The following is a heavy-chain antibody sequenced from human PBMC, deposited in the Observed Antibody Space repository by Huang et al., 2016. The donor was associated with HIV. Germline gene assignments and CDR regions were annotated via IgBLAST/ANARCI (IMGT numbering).Heavy chain of an antibody. D-gene: IGHD7-27*01. CDR3: VRSHSIHWGFNWFDP. CDR2: MYYSGST. Sequence: SWIRQPPGKGLEWIGYMYYSGSTNYNPSLKSRVTISVDTSKNQFSLKLSSVTAADTAVYYCVRSHSIHWGFNWFDPWGQGTLVTVSS. V-gene: IGHV4-59*01. J-gene: IGHJ5*02.